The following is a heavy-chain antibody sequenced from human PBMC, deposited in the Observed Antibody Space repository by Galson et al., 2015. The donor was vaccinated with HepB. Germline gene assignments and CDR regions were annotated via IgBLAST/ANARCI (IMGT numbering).Heavy chain of an antibody. D-gene: IGHD3-9*01. CDR3: ARGGYYDILTGYPTHWYFDL. CDR2: INSDGSST. J-gene: IGHJ2*01. Sequence: SLRLSCAASGFTFSSYWMHWVRQAPGKGPVWVSRINSDGSSTSYADSVKGRFTISRDNAKNTLYLQMNSLRAEDTAVYYCARGGYYDILTGYPTHWYFDLWGRGTLVTVSS. V-gene: IGHV3-74*01. CDR1: GFTFSSYW.